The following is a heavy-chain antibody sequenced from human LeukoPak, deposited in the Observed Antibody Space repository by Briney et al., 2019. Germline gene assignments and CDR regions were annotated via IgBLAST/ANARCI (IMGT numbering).Heavy chain of an antibody. CDR3: AKPARTDYADY. CDR1: ELTFSSYA. D-gene: IGHD1-14*01. Sequence: GGSLRLSCAASELTFSSYAMNWVRQAPGKGLEWVSGISGSGGSTYYADSVKGRFTISRDNSKNTLYLQMNSLKAEDTAVYYCAKPARTDYADYWGRGTLVTVSS. J-gene: IGHJ4*02. V-gene: IGHV3-23*01. CDR2: ISGSGGST.